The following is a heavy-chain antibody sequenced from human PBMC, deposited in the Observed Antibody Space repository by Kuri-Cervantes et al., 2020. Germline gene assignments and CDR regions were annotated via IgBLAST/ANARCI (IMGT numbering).Heavy chain of an antibody. V-gene: IGHV4-39*07. J-gene: IGHJ4*02. Sequence: SETLSLTCTVSGGSISSSSYYWGWIRQPPGKGLEWIGSIYYSGSTYYNPSFKSRVTISVDTSKNQFSLKLSSVTAADTAVYYCARKKLERLFDYWGQGTLVTVSS. D-gene: IGHD1-1*01. CDR2: IYYSGST. CDR1: GGSISSSSYY. CDR3: ARKKLERLFDY.